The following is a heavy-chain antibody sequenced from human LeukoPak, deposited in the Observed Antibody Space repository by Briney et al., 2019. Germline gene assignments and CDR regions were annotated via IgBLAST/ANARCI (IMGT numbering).Heavy chain of an antibody. CDR2: IRYDGSNK. Sequence: GGSLRLSCAASGFTFSSYGMHWVRQAPGKGLEWVAFIRYDGSNKYYADSVKGRFTISRDNSMNTLYLQMNSLRAEDTAVYYCAKDVVVAATTTGYGMDVWGQGTTVTVSS. V-gene: IGHV3-30*02. CDR3: AKDVVVAATTTGYGMDV. CDR1: GFTFSSYG. D-gene: IGHD2-15*01. J-gene: IGHJ6*02.